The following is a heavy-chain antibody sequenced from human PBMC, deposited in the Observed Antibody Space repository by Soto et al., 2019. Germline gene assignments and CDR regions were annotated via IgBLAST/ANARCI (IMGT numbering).Heavy chain of an antibody. Sequence: QVQLVESGGGVVQPGRSLRLSCAASGFTFSSYGMHWVRQAPGKGLEWVAVIWYDGSNKYYADSVKGRFTISRDNSKNPLYLQMNSLRAEDTAVYYCARDHCSSTSCYMYYYYMDVWGKGTTVTVSS. J-gene: IGHJ6*03. CDR1: GFTFSSYG. D-gene: IGHD2-2*02. CDR2: IWYDGSNK. CDR3: ARDHCSSTSCYMYYYYMDV. V-gene: IGHV3-33*01.